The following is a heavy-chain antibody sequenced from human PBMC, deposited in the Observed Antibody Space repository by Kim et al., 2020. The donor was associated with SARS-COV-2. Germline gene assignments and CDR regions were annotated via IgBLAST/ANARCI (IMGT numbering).Heavy chain of an antibody. J-gene: IGHJ5*02. D-gene: IGHD2-21*02. Sequence: QKLQGRVTMTTDTSTSTAYMELRSLRSDDTAVYYCARLRGDHLNNWFDPWGQGTLVTVSS. V-gene: IGHV1-18*01. CDR3: ARLRGDHLNNWFDP.